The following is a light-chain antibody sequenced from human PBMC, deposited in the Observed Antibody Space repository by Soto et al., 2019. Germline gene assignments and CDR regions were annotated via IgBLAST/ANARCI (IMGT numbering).Light chain of an antibody. V-gene: IGKV1-39*01. CDR2: LAS. CDR1: QSISSS. CDR3: QHSYSTPYT. J-gene: IGKJ2*01. Sequence: DIQMTQSPSSLSASVGDRVTITCRASQSISSSLSWYQQKPGKAPNLLIYLASSLQSGVPSRFSGSGSGTDFTLTISSLQFEDFATYYCQHSYSTPYTFGQGTKLEIK.